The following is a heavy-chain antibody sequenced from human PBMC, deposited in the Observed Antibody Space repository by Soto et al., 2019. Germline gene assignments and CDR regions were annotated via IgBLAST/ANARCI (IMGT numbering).Heavy chain of an antibody. CDR2: INHSGST. J-gene: IGHJ6*03. V-gene: IGHV4-34*01. CDR1: GGSFSGYY. Sequence: PSETLSLTCAVYGGSFSGYYWSWIRQPPGKGLEWIGEINHSGSTNYNPSLKSRVTISVDTSKNQFSLKLSSVTAADTAVYYCARGISSSVFPNYYYYYMDVWGKGTTVTVSS. CDR3: ARGISSSVFPNYYYYYMDV. D-gene: IGHD2-15*01.